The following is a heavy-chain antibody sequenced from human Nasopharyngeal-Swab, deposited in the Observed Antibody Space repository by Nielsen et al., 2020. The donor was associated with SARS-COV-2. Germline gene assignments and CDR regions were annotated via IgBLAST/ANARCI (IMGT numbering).Heavy chain of an antibody. Sequence: LSLTCAASGFTFDDYAMHWVRQAPGKGLEWVSGISWNSGSIGYADSVKGRFTISRDNAKNSLYLQMNSLRAEDTAVYYCAKDHRGRYRSITIFPEGYYYMDVWGKGTTVTVSS. J-gene: IGHJ6*03. CDR3: AKDHRGRYRSITIFPEGYYYMDV. V-gene: IGHV3-9*01. D-gene: IGHD3-9*01. CDR2: ISWNSGSI. CDR1: GFTFDDYA.